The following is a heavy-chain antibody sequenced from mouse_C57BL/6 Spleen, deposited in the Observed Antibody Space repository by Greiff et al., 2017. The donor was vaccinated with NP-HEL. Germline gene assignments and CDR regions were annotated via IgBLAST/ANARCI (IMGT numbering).Heavy chain of an antibody. Sequence: DVQLQESGPGLVKPSQSLSLTCSVTGYSITSGYYWNWIRQFPGNKLEWMGYISYDGSNNYNPSLKNRISITRDTSKNQFFLKLNSVTTEDTATYYCARARYRYFDVWGTGTTVTVSS. V-gene: IGHV3-6*01. J-gene: IGHJ1*03. CDR3: ARARYRYFDV. CDR1: GYSITSGYY. CDR2: ISYDGSN.